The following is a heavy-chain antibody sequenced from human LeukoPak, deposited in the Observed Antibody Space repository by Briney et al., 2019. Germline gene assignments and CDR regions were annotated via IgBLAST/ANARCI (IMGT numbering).Heavy chain of an antibody. Sequence: SVKVSCKASGGTFSSYAISWVRQAPGQGLEWMGGIIPIFGTANYAQKFQGRVTITTDESTSTAYMELSSLRSEDTAVYYCAREQVGATFHYFDYWGQGTLVIVSS. D-gene: IGHD1-26*01. CDR2: IIPIFGTA. V-gene: IGHV1-69*05. CDR1: GGTFSSYA. J-gene: IGHJ4*02. CDR3: AREQVGATFHYFDY.